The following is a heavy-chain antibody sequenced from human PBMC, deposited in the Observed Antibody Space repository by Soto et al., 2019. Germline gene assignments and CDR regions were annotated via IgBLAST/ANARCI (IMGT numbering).Heavy chain of an antibody. Sequence: GWSLRLSCAASGFTFSSYAMNWVRQAPGKGLEWVSAVSGSGGSTYYGDSVKGRFTISRDNSKNTLYLQMNSLRAEDTAVYYCVKSRYSSTWDGIAVWGQRTTVPGSS. CDR1: GFTFSSYA. D-gene: IGHD6-13*01. CDR2: VSGSGGST. CDR3: VKSRYSSTWDGIAV. V-gene: IGHV3-23*01. J-gene: IGHJ6*02.